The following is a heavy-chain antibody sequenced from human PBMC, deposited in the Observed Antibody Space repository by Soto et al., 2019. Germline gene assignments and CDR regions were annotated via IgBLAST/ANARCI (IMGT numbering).Heavy chain of an antibody. J-gene: IGHJ5*02. Sequence: IRSITRPGSGLWISRRVALLGWKSPQPGKGLEWIGYIYYSGNTYYNPSFKTRVTMSVDASKNQSSLKMGSLTAAATAIYYCARSPTFSNYVWGNSTSWGRGALVAVSS. CDR3: ARSPTFSNYVWGNSTS. V-gene: IGHV4-31*03. CDR2: IYYSGNT. D-gene: IGHD3-16*01. CDR1: GLWISRRVAL.